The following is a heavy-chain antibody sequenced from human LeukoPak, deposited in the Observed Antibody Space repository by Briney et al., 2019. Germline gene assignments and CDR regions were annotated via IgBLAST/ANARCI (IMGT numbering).Heavy chain of an antibody. Sequence: GGSLRLSCAASGSTFSSYAMSWVRQAPGKGLEWVSVISDSGGSTYYADSVKGRFTMSRDNSKNTVYLQMNSLRAEDTAVYYCAKDRSSWYYPFDSWGQGTLVTVSS. CDR1: GSTFSSYA. CDR3: AKDRSSWYYPFDS. V-gene: IGHV3-23*01. D-gene: IGHD3-3*01. CDR2: ISDSGGST. J-gene: IGHJ4*02.